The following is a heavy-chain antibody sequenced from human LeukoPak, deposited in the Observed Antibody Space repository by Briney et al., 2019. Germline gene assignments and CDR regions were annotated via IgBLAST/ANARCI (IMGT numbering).Heavy chain of an antibody. CDR1: GGSISSGGYY. J-gene: IGHJ6*04. D-gene: IGHD3-10*01. V-gene: IGHV4-31*03. CDR3: ARDRAMVRGPYYSPNGMDV. CDR2: IYYSGST. Sequence: SETLSLTCTVSGGSISSGGYYWSWIRQHPGKGLEWIGYIYYSGSTYYNPSPKSRVTISVDTSKNQFSLKLSSVTAADTAVYYCARDRAMVRGPYYSPNGMDVWGKGTTVTVSS.